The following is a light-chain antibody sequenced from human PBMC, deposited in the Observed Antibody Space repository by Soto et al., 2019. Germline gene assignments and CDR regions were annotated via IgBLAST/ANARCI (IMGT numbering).Light chain of an antibody. CDR3: GTWDSSMSAGYV. CDR1: SSNIGNNY. V-gene: IGLV1-51*01. J-gene: IGLJ1*01. CDR2: VNN. Sequence: QSVLTQPPSVSAAPGQKVTISCSGSSSNIGNNYVSWYQQLPGTAPKLLIYVNNKRPSGIPDRFSGSKSGTSATLGITGLQAGDEADYYCGTWDSSMSAGYVFGTGTKLTVL.